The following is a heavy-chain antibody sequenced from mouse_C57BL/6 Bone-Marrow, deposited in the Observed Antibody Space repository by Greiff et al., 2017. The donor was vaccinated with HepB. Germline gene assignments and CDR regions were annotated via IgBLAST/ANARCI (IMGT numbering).Heavy chain of an antibody. Sequence: QVQLQQPGAELVRPGSSVKLSCKASGYTFTSYWMDWVKQRPGQGLECIGNIYPSDSETHYNQKFKDKATLTVDKSSSTAYMQLSSLTSEDSAVYYCAREGLTGDYWGQGTTLTVSS. D-gene: IGHD2-13*01. CDR3: AREGLTGDY. V-gene: IGHV1-61*01. CDR2: IYPSDSET. CDR1: GYTFTSYW. J-gene: IGHJ2*01.